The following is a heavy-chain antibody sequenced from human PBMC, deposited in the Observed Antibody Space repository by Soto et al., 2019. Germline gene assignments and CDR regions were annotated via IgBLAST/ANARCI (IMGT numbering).Heavy chain of an antibody. CDR2: INNDGSST. D-gene: IGHD2-2*01. CDR3: ARINIVVLPDTLELSNYFDY. V-gene: IGHV3-74*03. J-gene: IGHJ4*02. CDR1: GFTLSSFF. Sequence: PGGSLRLSCAASGFTLSSFFMHWVRQGPGKGLVWVSRINNDGSSTTYADSVKGRFTISRDNAKNSLYLQMNSLRAEDTAVYYCARINIVVLPDTLELSNYFDYWGQGTVVTVSS.